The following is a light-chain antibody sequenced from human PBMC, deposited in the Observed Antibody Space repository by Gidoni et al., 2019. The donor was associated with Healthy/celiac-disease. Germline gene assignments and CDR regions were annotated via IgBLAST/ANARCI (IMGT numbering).Light chain of an antibody. CDR2: GAS. CDR1: QSVSSIY. CDR3: QHYGSSPPGYT. Sequence: IVFTQSPGSLSLSPGERATLSCRASQSVSSIYLTWYQQKPGQAPRLLIYGASSRATGIPDRFSGSGSGTDFTLTISRLEPEDFAVYYCQHYGSSPPGYTFXQXTKLXIK. V-gene: IGKV3-20*01. J-gene: IGKJ2*01.